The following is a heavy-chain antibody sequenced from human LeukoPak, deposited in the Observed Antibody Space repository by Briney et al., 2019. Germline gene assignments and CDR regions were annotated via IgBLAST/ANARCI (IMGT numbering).Heavy chain of an antibody. CDR1: GGSFSGYC. CDR3: ARWYYYDSSGSPDAFDI. J-gene: IGHJ3*02. V-gene: IGHV4-34*01. D-gene: IGHD3-22*01. CDR2: INHSGST. Sequence: SETLSLTCAVYGGSFSGYCWSWIRQPPGKGLEWIGEINHSGSTNYNPSLKSRVTISVDTSKNQFSLKLSSVTAADTAVYYCARWYYYDSSGSPDAFDIWGQGTMVTVSS.